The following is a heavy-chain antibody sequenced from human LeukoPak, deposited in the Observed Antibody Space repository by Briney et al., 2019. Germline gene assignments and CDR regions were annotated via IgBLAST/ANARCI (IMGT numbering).Heavy chain of an antibody. V-gene: IGHV3-21*04. CDR2: IIRSSTYI. J-gene: IGHJ4*02. Sequence: GGSRRLSCGASGFSLRDYSMAWVRQAPGKGLEWVSSIIRSSTYIYYADSVKGRFTISRDNSKNTLYLQMNSLRAEDTAVYYCATLLGGPDILLWFGELSNYFDYWGQGTLVTVSS. CDR1: GFSLRDYS. CDR3: ATLLGGPDILLWFGELSNYFDY. D-gene: IGHD3-10*01.